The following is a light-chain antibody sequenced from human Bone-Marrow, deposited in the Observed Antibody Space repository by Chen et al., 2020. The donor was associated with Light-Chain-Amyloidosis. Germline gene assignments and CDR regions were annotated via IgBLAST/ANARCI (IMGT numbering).Light chain of an antibody. CDR3: QHYGDSLFT. CDR2: GAS. CDR1: QSVSSTH. V-gene: IGKV3-20*01. Sequence: VLTQSPGTLSLSPGERATLSCRVSQSVSSTHLAWYQQKPGQAPRLLIYGASTRATGIPDRFSGTGSATDFTRTISRVEPEDFAIYYCQHYGDSLFTFGPGTKVDVE. J-gene: IGKJ3*01.